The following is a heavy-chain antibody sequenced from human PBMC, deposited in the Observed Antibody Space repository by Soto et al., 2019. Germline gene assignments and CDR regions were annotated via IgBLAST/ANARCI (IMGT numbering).Heavy chain of an antibody. V-gene: IGHV4-59*08. CDR2: IYYSGYT. D-gene: IGHD3-10*01. CDR3: ARLIRDASGSYRLDY. CDR1: GGSISPYY. Sequence: QVQLQESGPGRVKPSETLSLTCTASGGSISPYYWSWIRQPPGGGMEWLAYIYYSGYTNYNPSLKSRLTISVDTSKNQFSLRLSSVTAADTAVYFCARLIRDASGSYRLDYWGRGTLVTVSS. J-gene: IGHJ4*02.